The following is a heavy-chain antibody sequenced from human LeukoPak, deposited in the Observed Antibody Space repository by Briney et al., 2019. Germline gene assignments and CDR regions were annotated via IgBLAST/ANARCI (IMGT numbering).Heavy chain of an antibody. J-gene: IGHJ6*02. CDR2: IYYSGST. CDR3: ASGYYYYYYYYYGMDV. D-gene: IGHD3-22*01. CDR1: GGSISSSSYY. V-gene: IGHV4-39*01. Sequence: SETLSLTCTVSGGSISSSSYYWGWIRQPPGKGLEWIGSIYYSGSTYYNPSLKSRVTISVDTSKNQFSLKLSSVTAADTAVYYCASGYYYYYYYYYGMDVWGQGTTVTVSS.